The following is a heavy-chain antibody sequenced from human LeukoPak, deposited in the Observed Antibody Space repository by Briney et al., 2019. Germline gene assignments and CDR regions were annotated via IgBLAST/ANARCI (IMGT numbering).Heavy chain of an antibody. CDR1: GFTFSSYS. J-gene: IGHJ3*02. CDR2: ISSSSSYI. Sequence: GGSLRLSCAASGFTFSSYSMNWVRQAPGKGLEWVSSISSSSSYIYYADSVKGRFTISRDNAKNSLYLQMNSLRAEDTAVYYCARDVGASAPDAFDIWGQGTMVTVSS. D-gene: IGHD1-26*01. CDR3: ARDVGASAPDAFDI. V-gene: IGHV3-21*01.